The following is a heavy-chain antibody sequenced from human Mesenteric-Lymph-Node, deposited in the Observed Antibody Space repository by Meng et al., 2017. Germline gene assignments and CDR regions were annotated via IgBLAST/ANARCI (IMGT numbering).Heavy chain of an antibody. CDR1: GFTFTSYG. V-gene: IGHV3-7*01. Sequence: GESLKISCAASGFTFTSYGMSWVRQAPGKGLEWVANIDEDGSEKYYLDSVKGRFTISRDNGKNSLYLQMNSLRAEDTALYYGARRGSGGFYPYWGQGKMVNVAS. J-gene: IGHJ3*01. CDR2: IDEDGSEK. D-gene: IGHD3-10*01. CDR3: ARRGSGGFYPY.